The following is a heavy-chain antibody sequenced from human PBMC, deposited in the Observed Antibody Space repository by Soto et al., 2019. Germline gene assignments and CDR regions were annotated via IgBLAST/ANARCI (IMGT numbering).Heavy chain of an antibody. D-gene: IGHD3-3*01. CDR2: INHSGST. J-gene: IGHJ6*03. Sequence: SETLSLTCAVYGGSFSGYYWSWIRQPPGKGLEWIGEINHSGSTNYNPSLKSRVTISVDTSKNQFSLKLSSVTAADTAVYYCARGDPVLRFLEWLSAYYYYYYM. CDR1: GGSFSGYY. V-gene: IGHV4-34*01. CDR3: ARGDPVLRFLEWLSAYYYYYYM.